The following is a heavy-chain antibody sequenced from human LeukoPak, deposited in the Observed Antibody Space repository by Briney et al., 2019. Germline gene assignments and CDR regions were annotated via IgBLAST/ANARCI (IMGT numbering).Heavy chain of an antibody. CDR1: RFTFGSYW. CDR2: INSDGSST. V-gene: IGHV3-74*01. Sequence: PGGSLRLSCAASRFTFGSYWMHWVRQAPGKGLVWVSRINSDGSSTSYADSVKGRFTISRDNTKNTLYLQMNSLRAEDTAVYYCARGNYYGMDVWGQGTTVTVSS. J-gene: IGHJ6*02. CDR3: ARGNYYGMDV.